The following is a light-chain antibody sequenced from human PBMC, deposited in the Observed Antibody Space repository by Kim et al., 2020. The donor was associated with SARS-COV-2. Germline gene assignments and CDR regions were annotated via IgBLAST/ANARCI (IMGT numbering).Light chain of an antibody. CDR1: SSNIETNY. V-gene: IGLV1-47*01. Sequence: QSVLTQPPSASGTPGQRVTISCSGSSSNIETNYVYWYQQLPGTAPKLLIYMNNQRPSEVPDRFSGSKSGTSASLAIRGLRAEDEADYYCAAWNDSLSGRVFGGGTQLTVL. J-gene: IGLJ3*02. CDR3: AAWNDSLSGRV. CDR2: MNN.